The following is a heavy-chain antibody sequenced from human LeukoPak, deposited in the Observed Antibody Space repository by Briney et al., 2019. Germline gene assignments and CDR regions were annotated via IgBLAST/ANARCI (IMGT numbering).Heavy chain of an antibody. CDR1: GGSISSYY. Sequence: SESLSLTCTVSGGSISSYYWGCIRHPPGKGLEWIGYIYYSGSSGSTNYNPSLKSRVTISVDTSKNQFSLKLSSVTAADTAVYYCARGGTMSTVPLWGQGTLVTVSS. CDR2: IYYSGSSGST. V-gene: IGHV4-59*08. CDR3: ARGGTMSTVPL. D-gene: IGHD4-17*01. J-gene: IGHJ4*02.